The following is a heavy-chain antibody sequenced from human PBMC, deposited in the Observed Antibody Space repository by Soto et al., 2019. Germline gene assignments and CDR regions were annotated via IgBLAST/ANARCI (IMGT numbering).Heavy chain of an antibody. V-gene: IGHV4-59*02. CDR1: DESVNRYY. Sequence: SATLSLTCPGTDESVNRYYWIWMRLPPGKGLECMGYVYYSGSTNYNPSLKSRVTISVDTSKNQISLRLKSVTAADTAGYYCARAERTGIHYFEHWGPALWVTGS. J-gene: IGHJ4*02. CDR2: VYYSGST. CDR3: ARAERTGIHYFEH. D-gene: IGHD3-9*01.